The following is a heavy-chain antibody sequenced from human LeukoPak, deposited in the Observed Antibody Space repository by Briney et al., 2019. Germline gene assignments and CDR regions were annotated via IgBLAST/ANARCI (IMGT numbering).Heavy chain of an antibody. CDR3: ATPSLTGYDAFDI. J-gene: IGHJ3*02. D-gene: IGHD7-27*01. Sequence: HPGGSLRLSCAASGFTVSSNYMSWVRQAPGKGLEWVSVIYSGGSTYYADSVKGRFTISRDNSKNTLYLQMNSLRAEDTAVYYCATPSLTGYDAFDIWGQGTMVTVSS. CDR1: GFTVSSNY. CDR2: IYSGGST. V-gene: IGHV3-53*01.